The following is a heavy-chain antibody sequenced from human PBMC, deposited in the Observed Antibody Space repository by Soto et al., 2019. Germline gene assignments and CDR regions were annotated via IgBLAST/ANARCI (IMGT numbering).Heavy chain of an antibody. CDR3: ASGRSTTVTTAIDY. V-gene: IGHV3-30*03. Sequence: GGSLRLSCAASGFTFRSYGMHWVRQAPGKGLEWVAVISYDGSNTYYADSVKGRFTISRDNSKNTLYLQMNSLRAEDTAVYYCASGRSTTVTTAIDYWGRGTLVTVSS. D-gene: IGHD4-17*01. CDR2: ISYDGSNT. J-gene: IGHJ4*02. CDR1: GFTFRSYG.